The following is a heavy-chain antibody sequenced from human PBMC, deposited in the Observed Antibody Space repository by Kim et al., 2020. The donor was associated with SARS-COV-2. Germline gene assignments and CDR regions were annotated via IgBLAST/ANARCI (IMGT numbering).Heavy chain of an antibody. D-gene: IGHD5-18*01. CDR3: ARGGYSYGYGYYYYGMDV. Sequence: SETLSLTCAVYGGSFSGYYWSWIRQPPGKGLEWIGEINHSESTNYNPSLKSRVTISVDTSKNQFSLKLSSVTAADTAVYYCARGGYSYGYGYYYYGMDVWGQGTTVTVSS. J-gene: IGHJ6*02. CDR2: INHSEST. V-gene: IGHV4-34*01. CDR1: GGSFSGYY.